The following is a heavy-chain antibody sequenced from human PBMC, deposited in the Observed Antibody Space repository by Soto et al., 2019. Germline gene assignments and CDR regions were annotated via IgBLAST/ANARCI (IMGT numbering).Heavy chain of an antibody. Sequence: SVKVSCKASGGTFSSYTISWVRQAPGQGLEWMGRIIPILGIANYAQKFQGRVTITADKSTSTAYMELSSLRSEDTAVYYCARRRVVAATPGAFDIWGQGTMVTVSS. CDR3: ARRRVVAATPGAFDI. CDR1: GGTFSSYT. J-gene: IGHJ3*02. CDR2: IIPILGIA. D-gene: IGHD2-15*01. V-gene: IGHV1-69*02.